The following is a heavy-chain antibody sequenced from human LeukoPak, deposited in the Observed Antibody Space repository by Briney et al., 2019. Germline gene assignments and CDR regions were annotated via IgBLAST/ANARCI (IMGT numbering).Heavy chain of an antibody. J-gene: IGHJ4*02. CDR1: GGSLSDFY. V-gene: IGHV4-34*01. CDR3: ATGEDRAKAHS. D-gene: IGHD1-14*01. CDR2: VSQGEGT. Sequence: SETLSLTCAVYGGSLSDFYWSWIRQPPGKGLEWIGEVSQGEGTKYNPSLKSRVTISEDTSKNQISLNLKSVTAADTAGYYCATGEDRAKAHSWGQGTLVTVSS.